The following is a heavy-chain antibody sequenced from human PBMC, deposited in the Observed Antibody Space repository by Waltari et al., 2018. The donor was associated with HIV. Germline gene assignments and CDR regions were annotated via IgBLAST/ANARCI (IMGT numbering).Heavy chain of an antibody. Sequence: QVQLQESGPGLVKPSETLSLTCSVSGGSISSHYWIWIRQPAGKGLEAAGKGVRVVGRIYGTWRSDYKSSLQGRVTRSVDTSKNQISLKMRSVTAADTAVYYVARGLYHISTGYVNAFEIWVQGTMGTVSS. CDR2: IYGTWRS. CDR3: ARGLYHISTGYVNAFEI. D-gene: IGHD3-9*01. V-gene: IGHV4-4*07. CDR1: GGSISSHY. J-gene: IGHJ3*02.